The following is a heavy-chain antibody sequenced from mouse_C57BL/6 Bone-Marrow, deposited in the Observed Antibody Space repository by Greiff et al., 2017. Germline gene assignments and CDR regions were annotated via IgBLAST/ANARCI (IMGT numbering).Heavy chain of an antibody. CDR2: INPNNGGT. V-gene: IGHV1-18*01. J-gene: IGHJ2*01. CDR3: ARRNYGSSFFDY. D-gene: IGHD1-1*01. CDR1: GYTFTDYN. Sequence: VHVKQSGPELVKPGASVKIPCKASGYTFTDYNMDWVKQSHGKSLEWIGDINPNNGGTIYNQKFKGKATLTVDKSSSTAYMELRSLTSEDTAVYYCARRNYGSSFFDYWGQGTTLTVSS.